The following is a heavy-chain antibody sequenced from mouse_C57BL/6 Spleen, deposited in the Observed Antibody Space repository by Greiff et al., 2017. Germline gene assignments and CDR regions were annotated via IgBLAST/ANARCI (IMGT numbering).Heavy chain of an antibody. J-gene: IGHJ1*03. CDR3: ARWNYYGSSPRYFDV. CDR1: GYTFTSYW. V-gene: IGHV1-69*01. D-gene: IGHD1-1*01. CDR2: IDPSDSYT. Sequence: VQLQEPGAELVMPGASVKLSCKASGYTFTSYWMHWVKQRPGQGLEWIGEIDPSDSYTNYNQKFKGKSTLTVDKSSSTAYMQLSSLTSEDSAVYYCARWNYYGSSPRYFDVWGTGTTVTVSS.